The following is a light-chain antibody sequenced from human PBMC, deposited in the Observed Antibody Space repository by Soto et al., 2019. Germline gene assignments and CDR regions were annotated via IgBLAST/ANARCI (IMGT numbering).Light chain of an antibody. V-gene: IGLV2-8*01. Sequence: QSGLTQPPSASGSPGQAVTISCTGTSSDIGAYNYVSWYQQHPGKAPKLIIYEVSQRPSGVPDRFSGSTSGNTASLTVSGLQAEDEADYYCSSYAGSSNYVSGPGTKVTVL. CDR3: SSYAGSSNYV. CDR1: SSDIGAYNY. CDR2: EVS. J-gene: IGLJ1*01.